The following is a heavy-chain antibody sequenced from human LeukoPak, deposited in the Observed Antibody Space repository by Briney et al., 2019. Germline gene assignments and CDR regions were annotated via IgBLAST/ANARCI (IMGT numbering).Heavy chain of an antibody. CDR3: AKGGKWDVTPFDY. J-gene: IGHJ4*02. V-gene: IGHV3-23*01. CDR1: GFTFTSYS. D-gene: IGHD1-26*01. CDR2: ISGGGDST. Sequence: GGSLRLPCAASGFTFTSYSMNWVRQAPGKGLEWVSTISGGGDSTYYADSVKGRFTISRDNSKNTLYLQVNSLRAEDTAVYYCAKGGKWDVTPFDYWGQGTLVTVSS.